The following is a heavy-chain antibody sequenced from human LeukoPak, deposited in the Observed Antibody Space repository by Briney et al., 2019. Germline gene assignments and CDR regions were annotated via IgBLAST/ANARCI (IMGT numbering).Heavy chain of an antibody. CDR2: IYPGDSDT. CDR3: ARLPQWGGTYHFDY. J-gene: IGHJ4*02. D-gene: IGHD1-26*01. CDR1: GYSFTNHW. V-gene: IGHV5-51*01. Sequence: GAPLQISCKGSGYSFTNHWIGWVRQMPGKGLEWMGIIYPGDSDTRYSPSFQGQVTISAGKSISMAYLQWSSLKASDTAMYYCARLPQWGGTYHFDYWGQGALLTVSS.